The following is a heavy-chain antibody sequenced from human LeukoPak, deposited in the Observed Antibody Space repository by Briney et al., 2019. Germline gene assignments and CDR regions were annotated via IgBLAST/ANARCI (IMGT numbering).Heavy chain of an antibody. D-gene: IGHD5-18*01. J-gene: IGHJ6*03. CDR3: ARRRSGYSYGLLRYYYYYMDV. CDR2: INPNSGGT. Sequence: GASVKVSCKASGYTFTGYYIHWVRQAPGQGLEWMGWINPNSGGTNYAQKFQGSVTLTRDTSISTAYMELSSLRSEDTAVYYCARRRSGYSYGLLRYYYYYMDVWGKGTTVTVSS. V-gene: IGHV1-2*02. CDR1: GYTFTGYY.